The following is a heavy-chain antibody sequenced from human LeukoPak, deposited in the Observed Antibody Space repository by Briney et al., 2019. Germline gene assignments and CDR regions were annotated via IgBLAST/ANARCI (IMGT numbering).Heavy chain of an antibody. V-gene: IGHV3-30*04. CDR2: ISYDGSNK. D-gene: IGHD2-2*01. CDR3: AREGVVVPAAWVYFDY. Sequence: GGSLRLSCAASGFTFSSYAMHWVRQAPGKGLEWVVVISYDGSNKYYADSVKGRFTISRDNSKNTLYLQMNSLRAEDTAVYYCAREGVVVPAAWVYFDYWGQGTLVTVSS. CDR1: GFTFSSYA. J-gene: IGHJ4*02.